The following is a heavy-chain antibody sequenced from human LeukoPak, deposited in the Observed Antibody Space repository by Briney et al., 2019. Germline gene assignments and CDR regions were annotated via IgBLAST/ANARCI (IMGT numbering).Heavy chain of an antibody. CDR3: ARDRRRYFDWLFPEDAFDI. CDR2: IKQDGSEK. J-gene: IGHJ3*02. Sequence: QTGGSLRLSCVASGFTFSSYGMSWVRQAPGKGLEWVANIKQDGSEKYYVDSVKGRFTISRDNAKNSLYLQMNSLRAEDTAVYYCARDRRRYFDWLFPEDAFDIWGQGTMVTVSS. CDR1: GFTFSSYG. V-gene: IGHV3-7*01. D-gene: IGHD3-9*01.